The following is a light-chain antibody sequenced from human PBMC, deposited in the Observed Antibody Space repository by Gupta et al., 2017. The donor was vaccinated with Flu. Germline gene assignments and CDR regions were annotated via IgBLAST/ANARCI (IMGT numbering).Light chain of an antibody. V-gene: IGLV3-1*01. Sequence: SYELTQSPSVSVSPGQTASITCSGDKLGDKFAYWYQQKAGQSPVLVIYKDNRRPSGIPERFSGSTSGNTATLTISGTQAMDEDDYYCQAWDRATVVFGGGTKVTVL. CDR2: KDN. CDR1: KLGDKF. CDR3: QAWDRATVV. J-gene: IGLJ2*01.